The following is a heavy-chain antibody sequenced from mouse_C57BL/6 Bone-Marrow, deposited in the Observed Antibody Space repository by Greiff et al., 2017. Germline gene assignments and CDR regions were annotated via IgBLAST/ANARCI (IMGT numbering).Heavy chain of an antibody. V-gene: IGHV1-56*01. CDR2: IFPGSGNT. J-gene: IGHJ2*01. CDR3: ATIYYDGGPDY. D-gene: IGHD1-1*01. Sequence: QVQLQQSGPELVRPGASVKISCKASGYTFTSHWMQWVRQRPGQGLEWIGEIFPGSGNTYYNEKFKGKATLTVDTSSSTAYMQLSSLTSEDSAVYFCATIYYDGGPDYGGRGTALTVTA. CDR1: GYTFTSHW.